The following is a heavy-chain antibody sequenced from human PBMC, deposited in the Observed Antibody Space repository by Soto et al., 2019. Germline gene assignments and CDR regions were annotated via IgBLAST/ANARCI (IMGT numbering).Heavy chain of an antibody. V-gene: IGHV1-3*01. CDR2: IFAGNGDT. Sequence: QVRLVQSGTEVKKPGASMKLSCKASGYSFTSYAIHWVRRAPGQRLEWMGWIFAGNGDTEYSPKFQDRVTITRDTCASPTYIQLTSLGSEDAAVYYCARNVPHPGYSNHWGPGTLVTVSS. D-gene: IGHD6-13*01. CDR1: GYSFTSYA. CDR3: ARNVPHPGYSNH. J-gene: IGHJ5*02.